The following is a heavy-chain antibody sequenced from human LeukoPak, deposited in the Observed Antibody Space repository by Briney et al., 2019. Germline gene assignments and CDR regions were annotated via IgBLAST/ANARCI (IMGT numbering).Heavy chain of an antibody. CDR3: VRDRGGLPVVY. Sequence: PGRSLRLSCAASGFTFSAYWMHWVRQIPGKGLVWVSHISSDGTTTTYADSVKGRFTISRDNARNTLFLQMKSLRAEDTAVYFCVRDRGGLPVVYWGQGSLVTVSS. CDR1: GFTFSAYW. V-gene: IGHV3-74*01. D-gene: IGHD3-10*01. CDR2: ISSDGTTT. J-gene: IGHJ4*02.